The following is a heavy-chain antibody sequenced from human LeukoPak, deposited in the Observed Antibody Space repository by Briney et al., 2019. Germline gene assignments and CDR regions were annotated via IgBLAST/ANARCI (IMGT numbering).Heavy chain of an antibody. Sequence: SVKVSCKASGGTFSSYAISWVRQAPGQGLEWMGGIIPIFGTANYAQKFQGRVTITADESTSTAYMELSSLRSEDTAVYYCARSAPRRVTAFDYWGQGTLVTVSS. D-gene: IGHD5-18*01. CDR3: ARSAPRRVTAFDY. J-gene: IGHJ4*02. V-gene: IGHV1-69*13. CDR2: IIPIFGTA. CDR1: GGTFSSYA.